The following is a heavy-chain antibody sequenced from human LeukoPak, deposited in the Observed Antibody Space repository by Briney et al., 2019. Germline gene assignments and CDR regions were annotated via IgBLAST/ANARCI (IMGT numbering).Heavy chain of an antibody. CDR3: ARDTLEYSNSPDALDI. J-gene: IGHJ3*02. CDR1: GFTFSDYY. Sequence: GGSLRLSCAASGFTFSDYYMNWVRQAPGKGLEWVSYIGSSGSTVYYADSVKGRFTISRDNAKNSLYMQMESLRDEDTAIYYCARDTLEYSNSPDALDIWGQGTMVTVSS. V-gene: IGHV3-11*04. D-gene: IGHD4-23*01. CDR2: IGSSGSTV.